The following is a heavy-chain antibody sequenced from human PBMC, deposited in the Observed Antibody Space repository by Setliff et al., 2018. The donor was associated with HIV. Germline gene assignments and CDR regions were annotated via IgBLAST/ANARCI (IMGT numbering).Heavy chain of an antibody. Sequence: ASVKVSCKASGGTFSSFTINWVRQAPGKGLEWMGYFDPQDGETVYAQKFQGRVTLTRDTSTSTVYMELSRLKSEDTAVYYCARDRERGQYSRSAVGGYYYYYMDVWGKGTTVTVSS. CDR3: ARDRERGQYSRSAVGGYYYYYMDV. V-gene: IGHV1-8*02. CDR1: GGTFSSFT. J-gene: IGHJ6*03. CDR2: FDPQDGET. D-gene: IGHD6-6*01.